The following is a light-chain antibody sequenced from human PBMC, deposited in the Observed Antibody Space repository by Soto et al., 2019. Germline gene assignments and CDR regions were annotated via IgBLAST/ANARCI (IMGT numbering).Light chain of an antibody. CDR1: SSDVGGYNY. J-gene: IGLJ3*02. V-gene: IGLV2-8*01. CDR2: EVT. CDR3: SSYAGSNNFV. Sequence: QSALTQPPSASGSPGQSITISCTGTSSDVGGYNYVSWYQQHPGKVPKLMIYEVTKRPSGVPERFSGSKSGNTASLTVSGLQAEDEGDYYCSSYAGSNNFVFGGGTKLTVL.